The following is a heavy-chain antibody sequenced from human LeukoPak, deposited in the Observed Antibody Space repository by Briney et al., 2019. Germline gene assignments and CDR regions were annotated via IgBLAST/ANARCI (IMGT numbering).Heavy chain of an antibody. V-gene: IGHV4-39*01. Sequence: PSETLSLTCIVSGGSISSRSYYWAWIRQPPGKGLEWIGNLFDSGNTHYNPSLRSRLTMSVDTSKNQFSLKLSSVTAADTAVYYCARVWRSSSSPYFFDYWGQGTLVTVSS. D-gene: IGHD6-13*01. CDR3: ARVWRSSSSPYFFDY. J-gene: IGHJ4*02. CDR1: GGSISSRSYY. CDR2: LFDSGNT.